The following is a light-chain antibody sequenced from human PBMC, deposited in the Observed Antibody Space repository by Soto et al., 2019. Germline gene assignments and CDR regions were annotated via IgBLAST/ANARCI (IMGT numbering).Light chain of an antibody. CDR1: QSVSNAY. J-gene: IGKJ4*01. CDR2: GAS. CDR3: QQYGGSPLT. V-gene: IGKV3-20*01. Sequence: EIVLTQSPGTLSLSPGERATLSCRASQSVSNAYLAWYQEKPGQAPRLLIYGASNRATGIPDRFTGSGSGTDFTLTISRLVPEDFGIYYCQQYGGSPLTFGGGTKVEIK.